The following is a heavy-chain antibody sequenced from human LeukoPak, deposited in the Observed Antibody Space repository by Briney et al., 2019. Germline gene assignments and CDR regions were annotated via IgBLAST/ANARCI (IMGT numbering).Heavy chain of an antibody. CDR1: GFTFSSYG. CDR2: IWYDGSNK. CDR3: ARDPNLYYDSSGYYQGFDY. V-gene: IGHV3-33*01. Sequence: GRSLRLSCAASGFTFSSYGMHWGREAPGKGVGWGAVIWYDGSNKYYADSVKGRFTISRDNSKNTLYLQMNSLRAEDTAVYYCARDPNLYYDSSGYYQGFDYWGQGTLVTVSS. J-gene: IGHJ4*02. D-gene: IGHD3-22*01.